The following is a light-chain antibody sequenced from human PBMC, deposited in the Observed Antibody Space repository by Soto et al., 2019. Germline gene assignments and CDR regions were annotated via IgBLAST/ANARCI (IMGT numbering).Light chain of an antibody. CDR2: GAS. V-gene: IGKV3-15*01. CDR1: QSVRSN. CDR3: QQYNNWPPLT. J-gene: IGKJ4*01. Sequence: EIVMTQSPATLSVSPGERATLSCRASQSVRSNLAWYQHKPGQAPRLLIYGASTRATGIPARFSGSGSGTEFTLTISSLQSEDSALYYCQQYNNWPPLTFGGGTKVEIK.